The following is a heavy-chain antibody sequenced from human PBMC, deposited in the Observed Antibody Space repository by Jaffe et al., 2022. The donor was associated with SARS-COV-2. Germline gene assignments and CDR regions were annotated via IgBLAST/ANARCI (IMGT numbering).Heavy chain of an antibody. V-gene: IGHV4-59*01. D-gene: IGHD3-22*01. J-gene: IGHJ3*02. CDR1: GGSISSYY. Sequence: QVQLQESGPGLVKPSETLSLTCTVSGGSISSYYWSWIRQPPGKGLEWIGYIYYSGSTNYNPSLKSRVTISVDTSKNQFSLKLSSVTAADTAVYYCARLTYYYDSSSRGAAFDIWGQGTMVTVSS. CDR2: IYYSGST. CDR3: ARLTYYYDSSSRGAAFDI.